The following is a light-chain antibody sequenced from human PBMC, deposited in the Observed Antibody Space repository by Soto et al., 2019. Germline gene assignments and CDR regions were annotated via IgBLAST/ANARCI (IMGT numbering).Light chain of an antibody. J-gene: IGLJ1*01. Sequence: QSVLTQPRSVSGSPGQSVTISCTGISSDVDSYNRVSWYQQPPGTAPKLMFYEVSNRPSGVPDRFSGSKSGNTASLTISGLQAEDEADYYCCSYAGSHTWVFGTGTKLTVL. CDR2: EVS. CDR3: CSYAGSHTWV. V-gene: IGLV2-18*02. CDR1: SSDVDSYNR.